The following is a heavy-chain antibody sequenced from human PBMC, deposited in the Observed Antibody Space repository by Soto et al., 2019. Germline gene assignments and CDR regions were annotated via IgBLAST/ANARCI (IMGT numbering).Heavy chain of an antibody. D-gene: IGHD3-22*01. V-gene: IGHV3-23*01. J-gene: IGHJ4*02. CDR3: AKVPHYYCDSSGPFDY. CDR1: GFTFSSYA. Sequence: EVQLLESGGGLVQPGGSLRLSCAASGFTFSSYAMSWVRQAPGKGLERVSAISGSGGSTYYADSVKGRFTISRDNSKNTQYLQMNSLRAEDTAVYYCAKVPHYYCDSSGPFDYWGQGTLVTVSS. CDR2: ISGSGGST.